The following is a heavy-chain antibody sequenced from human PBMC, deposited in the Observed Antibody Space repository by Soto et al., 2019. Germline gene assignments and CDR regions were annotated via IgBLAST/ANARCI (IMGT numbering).Heavy chain of an antibody. J-gene: IGHJ6*02. CDR1: GFTVSSNY. CDR2: IYSGGST. CDR3: ARDPPATRHGMDV. Sequence: EVQLVATGGGLIQPGGSLRLSCAASGFTVSSNYMSWVRQAPGKGLEWVSVIYSGGSTYYADSVRGRFTISRDNSKNTLYLQRKSLRAEDTAVYYCARDPPATRHGMDVWGQGTTVTVSS. V-gene: IGHV3-53*02.